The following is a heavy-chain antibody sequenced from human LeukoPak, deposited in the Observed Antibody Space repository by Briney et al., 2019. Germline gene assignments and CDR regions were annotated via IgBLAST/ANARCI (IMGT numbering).Heavy chain of an antibody. J-gene: IGHJ4*02. V-gene: IGHV4-4*07. D-gene: IGHD5-18*01. Sequence: PSETLFLTCTVSGGSISNYYWSWIRQPAGKGLEWIGRIYTSWSTNYNPSLKSRVTISVDTSKNQFSLKLSSVTAADTAVYYCAREPIRGYSYGMFDYWGQGTLVTVSS. CDR3: AREPIRGYSYGMFDY. CDR1: GGSISNYY. CDR2: IYTSWST.